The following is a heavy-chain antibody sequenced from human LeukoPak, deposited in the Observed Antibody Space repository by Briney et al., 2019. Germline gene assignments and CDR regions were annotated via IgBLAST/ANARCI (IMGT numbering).Heavy chain of an antibody. Sequence: SETLSLTCAVSGASISSRNWWIWVRQPPGKGLEWIGEIYPSGSTNYNPSLKSRVTISIDKSKNQFFLKLSSVTAADTAVYYCARDTGGRGRLDAFDIWGQGTMVTVSS. V-gene: IGHV4-4*02. D-gene: IGHD2-8*02. J-gene: IGHJ3*02. CDR2: IYPSGST. CDR1: GASISSRNW. CDR3: ARDTGGRGRLDAFDI.